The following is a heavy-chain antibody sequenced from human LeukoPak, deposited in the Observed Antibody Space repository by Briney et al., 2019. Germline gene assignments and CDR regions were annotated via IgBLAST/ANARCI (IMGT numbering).Heavy chain of an antibody. D-gene: IGHD1-26*01. CDR3: ARGYSGSYHLDY. J-gene: IGHJ4*02. Sequence: GGSLRLSCAASGFTFTDSYMTWVRQAPGKGLEWLSYISGSGGDTNYADSVRGRFTISRDNAKNSLYLQMNGLRAEDTAVYYCARGYSGSYHLDYWGQGTLVTVSS. CDR2: ISGSGGDT. V-gene: IGHV3-11*06. CDR1: GFTFTDSY.